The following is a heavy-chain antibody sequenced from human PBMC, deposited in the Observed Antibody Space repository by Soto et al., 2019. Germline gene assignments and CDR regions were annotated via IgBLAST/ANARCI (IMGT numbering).Heavy chain of an antibody. D-gene: IGHD3-22*01. J-gene: IGHJ4*02. CDR3: AKEYDSSGYYPDY. CDR2: ISGSGGST. CDR1: GFTFSSYA. V-gene: IGHV3-23*01. Sequence: GGSLILSCAASGFTFSSYAMTWVRQAPGKGLEWVSVISGSGGSTYFADSVKGRFTISRDNSKNTLYLQMSSLRAEDTALYYYAKEYDSSGYYPDYWGQGTLVTVSS.